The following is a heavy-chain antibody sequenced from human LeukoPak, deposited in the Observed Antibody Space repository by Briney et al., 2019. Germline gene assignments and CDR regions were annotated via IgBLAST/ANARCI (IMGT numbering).Heavy chain of an antibody. D-gene: IGHD2-2*01. V-gene: IGHV4-34*01. CDR3: ARVSGYIVVVPAATPYYFDY. CDR2: INHSGST. Sequence: SETLPLTCAVYGGSFSGYYWSWIRQPPGKGLEWIGEINHSGSTNYNPSLKSRVTKSVDTSQNQFSLKLSYVTAADTAVYYCARVSGYIVVVPAATPYYFDYWGQGTLVTVSS. J-gene: IGHJ4*02. CDR1: GGSFSGYY.